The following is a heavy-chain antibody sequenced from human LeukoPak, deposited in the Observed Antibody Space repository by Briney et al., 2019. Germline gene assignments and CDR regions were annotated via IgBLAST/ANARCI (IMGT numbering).Heavy chain of an antibody. V-gene: IGHV5-51*01. CDR2: IYPGDSDT. CDR1: GYSFTNYW. D-gene: IGHD2-15*01. CDR3: ARQYCSGGSCVPYYYGMDV. Sequence: GESLQISCQGSGYSFTNYWIGWVRQMPGKGLEWMGVIYPGDSDTRYSPSFQGQVTISADKSINTAYLQWSSLKASDTAMYYCARQYCSGGSCVPYYYGMDVWGQGTTVTVSS. J-gene: IGHJ6*02.